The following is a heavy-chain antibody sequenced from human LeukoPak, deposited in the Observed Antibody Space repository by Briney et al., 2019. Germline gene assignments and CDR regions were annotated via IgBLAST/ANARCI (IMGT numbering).Heavy chain of an antibody. D-gene: IGHD3-16*01. Sequence: GVSLRLSCAASGFTFSSYGMHLVRQAPGKGLEWVAFIQYDGSNKYYADSVKGLFTISRDNSKNTLYLQMNSLRAEDTAVYYCAKDACWGQGTLVTVSS. CDR1: GFTFSSYG. CDR3: AKDAC. CDR2: IQYDGSNK. J-gene: IGHJ4*02. V-gene: IGHV3-30*02.